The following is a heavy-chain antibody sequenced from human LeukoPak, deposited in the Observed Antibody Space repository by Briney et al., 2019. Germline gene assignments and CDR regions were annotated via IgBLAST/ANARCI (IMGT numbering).Heavy chain of an antibody. D-gene: IGHD3-22*01. J-gene: IGHJ4*02. CDR3: VTYYFDSSGPKKNY. V-gene: IGHV4-34*01. Sequence: SETLSLTCAVYGGSSSGYYWSWIRQPPGKGLEWIGEINHSGSTNYNPSLKSRVTISVDTSKKQFSLKLSSVTAADTAVYYCVTYYFDSSGPKKNYWGQGTLVTVSS. CDR1: GGSSSGYY. CDR2: INHSGST.